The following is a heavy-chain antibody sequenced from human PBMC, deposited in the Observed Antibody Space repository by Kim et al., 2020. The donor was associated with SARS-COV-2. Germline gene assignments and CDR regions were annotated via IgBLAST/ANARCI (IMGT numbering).Heavy chain of an antibody. Sequence: GGSLRLSCAASGFIFSDFSMNWVRQVPGKGLEWVSHITSSSSTIYYAPSVRGRFTISRDNAKSSLFLQMNSLRVEDTGVYHCARSSGSGSYYNGGIDDY. J-gene: IGHJ4*01. D-gene: IGHD3-10*01. V-gene: IGHV3-48*04. CDR1: GFIFSDFS. CDR3: ARSSGSGSYYNGGIDDY. CDR2: ITSSSSTI.